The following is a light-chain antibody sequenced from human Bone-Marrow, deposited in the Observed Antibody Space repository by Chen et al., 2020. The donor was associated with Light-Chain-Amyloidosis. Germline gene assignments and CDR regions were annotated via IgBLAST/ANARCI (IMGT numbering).Light chain of an antibody. CDR2: DDS. CDR1: NIGSTS. V-gene: IGLV3-21*02. J-gene: IGLJ3*02. Sequence: SYVLTQPSSVSVAPGQTATIACGGNNIGSTSVNWYQQTPGQAPLLVVYDDSDRPSGILVRFDGSNSGNTATLTSSRVEAGDEADYYCQVWDRSSDRPVFGGGTKLTVL. CDR3: QVWDRSSDRPV.